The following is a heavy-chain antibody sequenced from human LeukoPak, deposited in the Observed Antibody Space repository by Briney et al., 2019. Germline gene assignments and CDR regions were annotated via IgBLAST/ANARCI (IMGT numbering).Heavy chain of an antibody. CDR2: IWYDGSNK. D-gene: IGHD3-3*01. J-gene: IGHJ4*02. CDR3: ARDPRDGGDFWSGYYNPAYYFDY. CDR1: GFTFSSYG. V-gene: IGHV3-33*01. Sequence: GRSLRLSCAASGFTFSSYGMHWVRQAPGKGLEWVAVIWYDGSNKYYADSVKGRFTISRDNSKNTLYLQMNSLRAEDTAVYYCARDPRDGGDFWSGYYNPAYYFDYWGQGTLVTVSS.